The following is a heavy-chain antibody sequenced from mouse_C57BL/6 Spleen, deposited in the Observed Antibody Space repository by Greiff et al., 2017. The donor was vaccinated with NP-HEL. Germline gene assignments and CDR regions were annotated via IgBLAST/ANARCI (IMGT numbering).Heavy chain of an antibody. CDR1: GYTFTSYW. J-gene: IGHJ3*01. D-gene: IGHD1-1*01. V-gene: IGHV1-64*01. CDR3: ARGGGGNYPAWFAY. CDR2: IHPNSGST. Sequence: QVQLQQSGAELVKPGASVKLSCKASGYTFTSYWMHWVKQRPGQGLEWIGMIHPNSGSTNYNEKFKSKATLTVDKSSSTAYMQLSSLTSEDSAVYYCARGGGGNYPAWFAYWGQGTLVTVSA.